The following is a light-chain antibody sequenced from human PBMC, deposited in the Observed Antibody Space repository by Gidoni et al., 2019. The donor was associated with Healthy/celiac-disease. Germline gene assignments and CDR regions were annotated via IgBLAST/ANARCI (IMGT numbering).Light chain of an antibody. Sequence: IVLTQSPGTLSLSPGERATLSCRASQSVSSSYLAWYQQKPGQAPRPLIQGAASMATGIPARFSGRGSGTDFTRTISRLEPEDFAVDYGQQYGSSPYTCGQGTKLEIK. J-gene: IGKJ2*01. CDR2: GAA. V-gene: IGKV3-20*01. CDR3: QQYGSSPYT. CDR1: QSVSSSY.